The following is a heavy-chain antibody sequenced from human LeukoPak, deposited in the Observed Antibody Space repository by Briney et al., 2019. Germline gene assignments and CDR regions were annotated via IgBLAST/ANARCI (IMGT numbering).Heavy chain of an antibody. CDR1: GFTFTNYV. CDR2: ISGIGDNT. CDR3: AREQTGTTRRGLDY. D-gene: IGHD1-1*01. Sequence: QPGGSLRLSCAASGFTFTNYVMSWVRQAPGKGLEWVSSISGIGDNTYYADSVKGRFTISRDNSKNSLYLQMNSLRAEDTAVYYCAREQTGTTRRGLDYWGQGTLVTVSS. V-gene: IGHV3-23*01. J-gene: IGHJ4*02.